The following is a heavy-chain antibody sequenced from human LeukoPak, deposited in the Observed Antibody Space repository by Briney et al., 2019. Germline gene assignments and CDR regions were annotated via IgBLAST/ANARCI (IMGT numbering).Heavy chain of an antibody. V-gene: IGHV3-74*01. CDR1: GFTFSKYW. D-gene: IGHD6-19*01. CDR3: ATKQWLAPPPDS. Sequence: PGGSLRLSCAASGFTFSKYWMLWFRQAPGKGLDSVSRINTDGPVTTYADSVKGRLPVSRDNADNTMFLQMNSVRDEDTAVYYCATKQWLAPPPDSWGQGTPVTVSS. CDR2: INTDGPVT. J-gene: IGHJ4*02.